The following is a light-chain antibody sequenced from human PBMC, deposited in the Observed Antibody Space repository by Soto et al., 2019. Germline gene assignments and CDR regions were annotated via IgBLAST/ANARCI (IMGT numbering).Light chain of an antibody. J-gene: IGLJ1*01. V-gene: IGLV2-14*01. CDR3: SSYTTSRAHV. CDR2: EVS. CDR1: SSDVGAYNY. Sequence: QLVLTPPASVSGSPGQSITISCTGTSSDVGAYNYVSWYQQQSGKAPTLMIHEVSNRPSGVSNRFSGSKSGNTASLNISGLQAEDEADYYCSSYTTSRAHVFGIGTKVTVL.